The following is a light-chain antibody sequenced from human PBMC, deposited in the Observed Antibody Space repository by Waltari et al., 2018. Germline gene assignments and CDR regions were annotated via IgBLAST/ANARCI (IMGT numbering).Light chain of an antibody. Sequence: QSVLTQPPSVSGAPGQRVTISCLGSISSNGAGYDVKWYQQFPGTAPKLLIYADNNRPSGVPDRFSGSVSGTSASLAITGLQADDEAEYYCQSYDSSLGASLFGGGTKLTVL. CDR1: ISSNGAGYD. CDR2: ADN. CDR3: QSYDSSLGASL. V-gene: IGLV1-40*01. J-gene: IGLJ2*01.